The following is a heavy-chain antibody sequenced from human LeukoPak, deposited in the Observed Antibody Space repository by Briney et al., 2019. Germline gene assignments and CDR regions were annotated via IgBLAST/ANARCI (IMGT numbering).Heavy chain of an antibody. CDR3: ARVRGGYSNWFDP. V-gene: IGHV1-69*13. D-gene: IGHD5-18*01. J-gene: IGHJ5*02. Sequence: GASVKVSCKASGGTFSSYAISWVRQAPGQGLEWMGGIIPIFCTANYAQKFQGRVTITADESTSTAYVELSSLRSEDTAVYYCARVRGGYSNWFDPWGQGTLVTVSS. CDR2: IIPIFCTA. CDR1: GGTFSSYA.